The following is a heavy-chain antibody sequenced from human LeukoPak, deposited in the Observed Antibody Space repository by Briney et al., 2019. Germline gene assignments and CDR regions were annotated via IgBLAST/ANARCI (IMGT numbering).Heavy chain of an antibody. D-gene: IGHD3-10*01. V-gene: IGHV4-39*07. Sequence: PSETLSLTCTVSGGSISSSSYYWGWIRQPPGKGLEWIGSIYYSGSTYYNPSLKSRVTISVDTSKNQFSLKLSSVTAADTAVYYCARERGVAYFDYWGQGTLVTVSS. CDR3: ARERGVAYFDY. CDR1: GGSISSSSYY. CDR2: IYYSGST. J-gene: IGHJ4*02.